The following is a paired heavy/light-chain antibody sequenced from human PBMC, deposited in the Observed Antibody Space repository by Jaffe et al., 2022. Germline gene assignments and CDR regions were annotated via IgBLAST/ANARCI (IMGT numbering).Light chain of an antibody. CDR1: QGISSY. J-gene: IGKJ2*02. CDR2: AAS. CDR3: QQYYSYPRGT. V-gene: IGKV1-8*01. Sequence: AIRMTQSPSSLSASTGDRVTITCRASQGISSYLAWYQQKPGKAPKLLIYAASTLQSGVPSRFSGSGSGTDFTLTISCLQSEDFATYYCQQYYSYPRGTFGQGTKLEIK.
Heavy chain of an antibody. CDR2: ISGSGGST. CDR3: AKDFNLTDYIWGSYRYSVNSAFDI. Sequence: EVQLLESGGGLVQPGGSLRLSCAASGFTFSSYAMSWVRQAPGKGLEWVSAISGSGGSTYYADSVKGRFTISRDNSKNTLYLQMNSLRAEDTAVYYCAKDFNLTDYIWGSYRYSVNSAFDIWGQGTMVTVSS. J-gene: IGHJ3*02. CDR1: GFTFSSYA. D-gene: IGHD3-16*02. V-gene: IGHV3-23*01.